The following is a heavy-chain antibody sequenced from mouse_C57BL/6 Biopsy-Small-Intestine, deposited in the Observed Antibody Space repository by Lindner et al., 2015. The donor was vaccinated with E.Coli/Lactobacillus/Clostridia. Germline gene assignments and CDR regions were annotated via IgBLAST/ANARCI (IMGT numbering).Heavy chain of an antibody. CDR3: ARSYDYEDY. V-gene: IGHV1-19*01. D-gene: IGHD2-4*01. Sequence: VQLQESGPVLVKPGASVKMSCKASGYTFTDYYMNWVKQSHGKSLEWIGVINPYNGGTSYNQKFKGKATLTVDKSSSTAYMELNSLTSEDSAVYYCARSYDYEDYWGQGTTLTVSS. CDR2: INPYNGGT. J-gene: IGHJ2*01. CDR1: GYTFTDYY.